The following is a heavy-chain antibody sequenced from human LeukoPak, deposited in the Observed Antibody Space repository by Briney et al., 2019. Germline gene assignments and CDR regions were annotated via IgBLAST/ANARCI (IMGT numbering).Heavy chain of an antibody. V-gene: IGHV1-24*01. Sequence: GASVKVSCKVSGYTLTELSMHWVRQAPGKGLEWMGGFDPEDGETIYAQKFQSRVTMTEDTSTDTAYMELSSLRSEDTAVYYCATSCSGGSCYSFGYWGQGTLVTVSS. CDR3: ATSCSGGSCYSFGY. D-gene: IGHD2-15*01. J-gene: IGHJ4*02. CDR1: GYTLTELS. CDR2: FDPEDGET.